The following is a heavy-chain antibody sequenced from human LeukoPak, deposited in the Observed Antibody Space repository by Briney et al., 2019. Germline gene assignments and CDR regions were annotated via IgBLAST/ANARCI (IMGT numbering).Heavy chain of an antibody. D-gene: IGHD1-26*01. CDR1: GFTFSGYS. CDR3: AKEGVQTPSDWYFGL. V-gene: IGHV3-23*01. Sequence: PGRSLRLSCAASGFTFSGYSMNWVRQAPGKGLEWVSSINDNGGTSTWYADSVKGRFTISRDNSKNTLYLQMNSLRAEDTAVYYCAKEGVQTPSDWYFGLWGRGTLVTVSS. J-gene: IGHJ2*01. CDR2: INDNGGTST.